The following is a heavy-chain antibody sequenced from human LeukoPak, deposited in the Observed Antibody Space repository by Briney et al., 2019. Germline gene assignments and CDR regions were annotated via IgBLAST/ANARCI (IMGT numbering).Heavy chain of an antibody. Sequence: SETLSLTCAVYGGSFSGYYWSWIRQPPGKGLEWIGEINHSGSTNYNPSLKGRVTISVDTSKNQFSLKLSSVTAADTAVYYCARGRRAYYYGSGSFLDYFQHWGQGTLVTVSS. CDR3: ARGRRAYYYGSGSFLDYFQH. D-gene: IGHD3-10*01. V-gene: IGHV4-34*01. CDR2: INHSGST. J-gene: IGHJ1*01. CDR1: GGSFSGYY.